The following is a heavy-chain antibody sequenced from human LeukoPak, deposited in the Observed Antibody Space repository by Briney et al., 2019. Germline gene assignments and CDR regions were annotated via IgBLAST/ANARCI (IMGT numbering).Heavy chain of an antibody. CDR1: GGTFSSYA. Sequence: SSVKVSCKASGGTFSSYAISWVRQAPGQGLEWMGGIIPIFGTANYAQKFQGRVTMTRDMSTSTVYMELSSLRSEDTAVYYCARDLSHYGGTTFDYWGQGTLVSVSS. D-gene: IGHD4-23*01. CDR2: IIPIFGTA. J-gene: IGHJ4*02. CDR3: ARDLSHYGGTTFDY. V-gene: IGHV1-69*05.